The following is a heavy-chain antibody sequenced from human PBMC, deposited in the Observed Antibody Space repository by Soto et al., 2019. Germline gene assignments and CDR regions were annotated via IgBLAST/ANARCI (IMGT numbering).Heavy chain of an antibody. Sequence: PSETLSLTCTVSGGSISSSSYYWGWIRQPPGKGLEWIGSIYYSGSTYYNPSLKSRVTISVDTSKNQFSLKLSSVTAADTAVYYRAIPKIAFYNWFDPWGQGTLVTVSS. V-gene: IGHV4-39*01. J-gene: IGHJ5*02. D-gene: IGHD3-3*02. CDR2: IYYSGST. CDR3: AIPKIAFYNWFDP. CDR1: GGSISSSSYY.